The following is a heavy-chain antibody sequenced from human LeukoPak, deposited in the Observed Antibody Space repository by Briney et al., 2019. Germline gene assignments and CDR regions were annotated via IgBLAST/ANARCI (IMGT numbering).Heavy chain of an antibody. J-gene: IGHJ4*02. CDR2: IYYSGCT. V-gene: IGHV4-39*06. D-gene: IGHD3-3*01. CDR1: GCSIRSSSYY. CDR3: ARVGRITIFGVVRTWFDY. Sequence: NPSETLSLTCTVPGCSIRSSSYYWGWIRQPPGKGLEWRGRIYYSGCTYYNPYLQSRVTISVDTSKNQFAVQLISVTAADTAVYYCARVGRITIFGVVRTWFDYWGQGTLVTVSS.